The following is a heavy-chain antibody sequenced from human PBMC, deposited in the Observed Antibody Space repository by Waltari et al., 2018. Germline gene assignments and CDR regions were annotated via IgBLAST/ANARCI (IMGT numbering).Heavy chain of an antibody. J-gene: IGHJ4*02. CDR2: IYHSGST. Sequence: QVQLQESGPGLVKPSETLSLTCAVSGYSISSGYYWGWIRQPPGKGLEWIGSIYHSGSTYYNPSLKSRVTISVDTSKNQFSLKLSSVTAADTAVYYCVRQGDGYNFDYWGQGTLVTVSS. CDR3: VRQGDGYNFDY. V-gene: IGHV4-38-2*01. D-gene: IGHD5-12*01. CDR1: GYSISSGYY.